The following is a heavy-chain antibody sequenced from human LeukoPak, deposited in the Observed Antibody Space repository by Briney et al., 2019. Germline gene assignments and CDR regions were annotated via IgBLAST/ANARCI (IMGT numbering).Heavy chain of an antibody. CDR3: ARGDGYNWVLDY. CDR2: IIPIFGTA. CDR1: GGTFSSYT. J-gene: IGHJ4*02. V-gene: IGHV1-69*05. Sequence: SVKVSCKASGGTFSSYTISWVRQAPGQGLEWMGGIIPIFGTATYAQKFQGRVTMTRDTSTSTVYMELSSLRSEDTAVYYCARGDGYNWVLDYWGQGTLVTVSS. D-gene: IGHD5-24*01.